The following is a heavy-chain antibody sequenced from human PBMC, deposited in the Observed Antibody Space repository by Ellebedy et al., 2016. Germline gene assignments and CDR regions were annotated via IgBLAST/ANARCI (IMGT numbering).Heavy chain of an antibody. D-gene: IGHD3-22*01. CDR2: IYYSGST. J-gene: IGHJ3*02. CDR1: GGSISSGGYY. Sequence: SETLSLXCTVSGGSISSGGYYWSWIRQHPGKGLEWIGYIYYSGSTYYNPSLKSRVTISVDTSKNQFSLKLSSVTAADTAVYYCARATFYDSSGSHLDAFDIWGQGTMVTVSS. CDR3: ARATFYDSSGSHLDAFDI. V-gene: IGHV4-31*03.